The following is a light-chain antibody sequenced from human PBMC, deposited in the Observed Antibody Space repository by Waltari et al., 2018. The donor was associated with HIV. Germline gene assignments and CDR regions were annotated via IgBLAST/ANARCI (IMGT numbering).Light chain of an antibody. Sequence: QSALTQPASVSGSPGQSITISCTGTSSDVWSYNLVSWYQQHPGKAPKLIIYEVSTRPSGVSNRFSGSKSGSTASLTISGLQPEDEADYCCCSYASTTDTYVVFGGGTKLTVL. CDR3: CSYASTTDTYVV. CDR1: SSDVWSYNL. J-gene: IGLJ2*01. V-gene: IGLV2-23*02. CDR2: EVS.